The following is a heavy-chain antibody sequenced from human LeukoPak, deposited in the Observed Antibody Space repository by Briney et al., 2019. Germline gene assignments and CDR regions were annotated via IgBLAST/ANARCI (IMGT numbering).Heavy chain of an antibody. CDR1: GYTFTGYY. CDR2: IHPNSGGT. D-gene: IGHD5-24*01. V-gene: IGHV1-2*02. CDR3: ATNVWPELPLDP. Sequence: ASVKVSCKASGYTFTGYYFHWVRQAPGQGLEWMGWIHPNSGGTNSAQRFQDRVTMTRDTSISTAYMELRRLRSDDTAVYYCATNVWPELPLDPWGQGTLATVSS. J-gene: IGHJ5*02.